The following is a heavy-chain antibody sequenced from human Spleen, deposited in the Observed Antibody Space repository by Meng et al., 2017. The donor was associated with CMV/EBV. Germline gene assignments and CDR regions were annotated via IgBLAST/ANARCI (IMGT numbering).Heavy chain of an antibody. CDR3: GRDPDYDNSGYVGF. CDR1: CGSISSTCYY. CDR2: IYFRGST. J-gene: IGHJ4*02. D-gene: IGHD3-22*01. V-gene: IGHV4-39*07. Sequence: LKQWGAGRLKPSEALSLTLAGHCGSISSTCYYWGWIRQPPGKGLEWIGSIYFRGSTYYNPSLKSRVTISEDLSKNQLSLKLTSVTAADTAVYYCGRDPDYDNSGYVGFWGQGTLVTVSS.